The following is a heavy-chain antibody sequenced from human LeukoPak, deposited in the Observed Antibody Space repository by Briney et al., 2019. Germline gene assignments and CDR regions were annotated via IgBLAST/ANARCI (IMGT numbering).Heavy chain of an antibody. V-gene: IGHV1-69*01. CDR2: IIPIFGTA. CDR3: ARDLTDYYDSSGYYFGAFDI. D-gene: IGHD3-22*01. J-gene: IGHJ3*02. Sequence: SVKVSCKASGGTFSSYAISWVRQAPGQGLEWMGGIIPIFGTANYAQKFQGRVTITADESTSTAYMELSSLRSEDTAVYYCARDLTDYYDSSGYYFGAFDIWGQGTMVTVSS. CDR1: GGTFSSYA.